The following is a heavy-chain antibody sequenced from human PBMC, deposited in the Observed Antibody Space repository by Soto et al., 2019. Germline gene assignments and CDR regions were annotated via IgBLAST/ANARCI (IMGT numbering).Heavy chain of an antibody. J-gene: IGHJ4*02. V-gene: IGHV1-2*02. D-gene: IGHD4-17*01. Sequence: ASVKVSCKASGYTFTGYYMHWVRQAPGQGLEWMGWINPNSGGTNYAQKFQGRVTMSEDTSTDTAYMELSSLKSEDTAVYYCAAGVTTFDYWGQGTLVTVSS. CDR2: INPNSGGT. CDR1: GYTFTGYY. CDR3: AAGVTTFDY.